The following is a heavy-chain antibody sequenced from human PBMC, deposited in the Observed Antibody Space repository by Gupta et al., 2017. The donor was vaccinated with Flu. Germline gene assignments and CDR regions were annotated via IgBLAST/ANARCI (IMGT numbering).Heavy chain of an antibody. CDR3: AKDPGITIFGVVTPVYFDY. CDR2: ISGSGGST. D-gene: IGHD3-3*01. J-gene: IGHJ4*02. Sequence: EVQLLESGGGLVQPGGSLRLSCAATGFTFSSYAMSWVRQAPGKGLEWVSAISGSGGSTYYADSVKGRFTISRDNSKNTLYLQMNSLRAEDTAVYYCAKDPGITIFGVVTPVYFDYWGQGTLVTVSS. CDR1: GFTFSSYA. V-gene: IGHV3-23*01.